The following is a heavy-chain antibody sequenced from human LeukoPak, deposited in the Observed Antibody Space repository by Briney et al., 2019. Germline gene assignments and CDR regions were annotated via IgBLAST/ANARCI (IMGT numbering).Heavy chain of an antibody. J-gene: IGHJ5*02. CDR1: GDSISSSSYY. CDR2: IYYSGST. Sequence: SETLSLTCTVSGDSISSSSYYWGWIRQPPGKGLEWIGSIYYSGSTYYNPSLKSRVTISVDTSKNQFSLKLSSVTAADTAVYYCARHWVDSSGYSGWFDPWGQGTLVTVSS. D-gene: IGHD3-22*01. CDR3: ARHWVDSSGYSGWFDP. V-gene: IGHV4-39*01.